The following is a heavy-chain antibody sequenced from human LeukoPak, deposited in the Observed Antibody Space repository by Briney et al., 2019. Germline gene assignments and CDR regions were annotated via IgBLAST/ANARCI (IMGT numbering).Heavy chain of an antibody. D-gene: IGHD5-24*01. CDR1: GFTFSSYG. V-gene: IGHV3-30*18. CDR2: ISYDGSNK. CDR3: AKGDGPLDGMDV. Sequence: PGGPLRLSCAASGFTFSSYGMHWVRQAPGKGLEWVAVISYDGSNKYYADSVKGRFTISRDNSKNTLYLQMNSLRAEDTAVYYCAKGDGPLDGMDVWGQGTTVTVSS. J-gene: IGHJ6*02.